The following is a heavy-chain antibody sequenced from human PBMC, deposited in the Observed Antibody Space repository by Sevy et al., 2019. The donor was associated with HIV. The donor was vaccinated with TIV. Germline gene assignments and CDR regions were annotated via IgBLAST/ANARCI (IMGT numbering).Heavy chain of an antibody. J-gene: IGHJ6*02. CDR2: INSDSGVT. V-gene: IGHV1-2*02. CDR3: ARLTTQPTSDLDGMDV. CDR1: GYIFTDYY. Sequence: ASVKVSCKASGYIFTDYYIHWVRQAPGQGLEWMAWINSDSGVTNYAQRFQGEVTVTRDTSLSTAYLELSRLKSNDTAIYYWARLTTQPTSDLDGMDVWGQGTRVTVSS. D-gene: IGHD4-4*01.